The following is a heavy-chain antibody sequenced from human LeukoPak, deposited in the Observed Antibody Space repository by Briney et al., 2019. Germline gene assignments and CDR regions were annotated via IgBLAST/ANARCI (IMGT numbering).Heavy chain of an antibody. CDR3: AKSHSVAVAGTYSTYYFDS. CDR2: ISGSGAST. V-gene: IGHV3-23*01. D-gene: IGHD6-19*01. J-gene: IGHJ4*02. Sequence: GGSLRLSCAASGFTFSNFAMSWVRQAPGRGLEWVSSISGSGASTYYADSVKGRFTISRDNSRNTLYLQMSSLRAEDTAVYYCAKSHSVAVAGTYSTYYFDSWGQGTLVTVSS. CDR1: GFTFSNFA.